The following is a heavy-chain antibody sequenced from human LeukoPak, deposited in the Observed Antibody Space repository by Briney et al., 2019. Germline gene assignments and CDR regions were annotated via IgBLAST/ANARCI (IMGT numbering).Heavy chain of an antibody. CDR1: AFTFSTYA. CDR2: ISGSGGTT. D-gene: IGHD2-15*01. CDR3: AKAQVALPRFYYFDY. Sequence: GGSLRLSCAASAFTFSTYAMSWVRQAPGKGLEWVSAISGSGGTTYYADSVEGRFTISRDNSKNTLYLQMNSLRAEDTAVYYCAKAQVALPRFYYFDYWGQGTLVTVSS. J-gene: IGHJ4*02. V-gene: IGHV3-23*01.